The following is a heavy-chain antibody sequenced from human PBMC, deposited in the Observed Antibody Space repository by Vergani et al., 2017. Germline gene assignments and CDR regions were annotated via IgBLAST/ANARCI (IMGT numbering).Heavy chain of an antibody. V-gene: IGHV3-21*01. Sequence: EVQLVESGGGLVKPGGSLRLSCAASGFTFSSYCMNWVRQAPGKGLEWVSSISSSSSYIYYADSVKGRFTISRDNAKNSLYLQMNSLRAEDTAVYYCARDSRPYSGYDXGGDLYYYYYGMDVWGQGTTVTVSS. CDR2: ISSSSSYI. CDR1: GFTFSSYC. CDR3: ARDSRPYSGYDXGGDLYYYYYGMDV. D-gene: IGHD5-12*01. J-gene: IGHJ6*02.